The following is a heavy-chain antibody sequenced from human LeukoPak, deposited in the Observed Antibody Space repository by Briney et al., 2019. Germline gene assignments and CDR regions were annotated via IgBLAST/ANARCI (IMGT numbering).Heavy chain of an antibody. J-gene: IGHJ4*02. Sequence: SVKVSCKAPGGTFSSYAISWVRQAPGQGLEWMGGIIPIFGTANYAQKFQGRVTITADESTSTAYMELSSLRSEDTAVYYCARPDEDRGYSYGYNYWGQGTLVTVSS. D-gene: IGHD5-18*01. CDR2: IIPIFGTA. V-gene: IGHV1-69*13. CDR1: GGTFSSYA. CDR3: ARPDEDRGYSYGYNY.